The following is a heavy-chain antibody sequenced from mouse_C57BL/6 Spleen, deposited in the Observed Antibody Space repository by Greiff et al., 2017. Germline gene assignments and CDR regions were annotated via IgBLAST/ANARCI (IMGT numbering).Heavy chain of an antibody. CDR3: ARGYGDY. Sequence: DVQLVASGGGLVQPGGSLSLSCAASGFTFTDYYMSWVRQPPGQALEWLVFIRNKANGYTTEYSASVKGRFTISRDNSQSILYLQMNALRAEDSATYYCARGYGDYWGQGTTLTVSS. CDR2: IRNKANGYTT. J-gene: IGHJ2*01. CDR1: GFTFTDYY. V-gene: IGHV7-3*01. D-gene: IGHD3-1*01.